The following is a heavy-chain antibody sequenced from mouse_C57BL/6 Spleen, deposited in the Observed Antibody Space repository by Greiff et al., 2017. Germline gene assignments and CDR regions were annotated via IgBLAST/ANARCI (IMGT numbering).Heavy chain of an antibody. CDR3: TRWITTVVATPFAY. CDR2: IDPETGGT. CDR1: GYTFTDYE. D-gene: IGHD1-1*01. J-gene: IGHJ3*01. V-gene: IGHV1-15*01. Sequence: VQLQQSGAELVRPGASVTLSCKASGYTFTDYEMHWVKQTPVHGLEWIGAIDPETGGTAYNQKFKGKAILTADKSSSTAYMELRILTSEDSAVYYCTRWITTVVATPFAYWGQGTLVTVSA.